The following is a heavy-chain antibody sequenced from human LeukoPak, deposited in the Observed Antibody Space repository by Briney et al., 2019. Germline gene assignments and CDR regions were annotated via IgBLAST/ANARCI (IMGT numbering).Heavy chain of an antibody. D-gene: IGHD2-15*01. CDR1: GSSISSDYY. CDR2: IKHRGRS. V-gene: IGHV4-38-2*02. J-gene: IGHJ4*02. Sequence: SETLSLTCSVSGSSISSDYYWGWVRQPPGKGLEWIGSIKHRGRSYYNPSLKSRVTISVDTSKNQCSLQLSSVTAADTAVYYWARVVGATSIDYWGQGILVTVSS. CDR3: ARVVGATSIDY.